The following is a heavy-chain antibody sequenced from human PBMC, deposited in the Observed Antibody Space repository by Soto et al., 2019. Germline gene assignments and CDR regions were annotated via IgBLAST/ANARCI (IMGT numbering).Heavy chain of an antibody. CDR2: INSDGSST. J-gene: IGHJ4*02. V-gene: IGHV3-74*01. CDR1: GFTFSSYW. Sequence: LRLSCAASGFTFSSYWMHWVRQAPGKGLVWVSRINSDGSSTSYTDSVKGRFTITRDNAKNTLYLQMNSLRAEDTAVYYCARDPAAAGPYEFDYWGQGTLVTVSS. D-gene: IGHD6-13*01. CDR3: ARDPAAAGPYEFDY.